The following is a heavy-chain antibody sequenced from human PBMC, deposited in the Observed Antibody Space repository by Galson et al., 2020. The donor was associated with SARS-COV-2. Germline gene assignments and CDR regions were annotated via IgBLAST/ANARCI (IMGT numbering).Heavy chain of an antibody. Sequence: ASVKVSCKVSGYTLTELSMHWVRQAPGKGLEWMGGFDPEDGETIYAQKFQGRVTMTEDTSTDTAYMELSSLRSEDTAVYYCATTTVTTRGFDYWGQGTLVTVSS. CDR2: FDPEDGET. V-gene: IGHV1-24*01. CDR3: ATTTVTTRGFDY. J-gene: IGHJ4*02. CDR1: GYTLTELS. D-gene: IGHD4-17*01.